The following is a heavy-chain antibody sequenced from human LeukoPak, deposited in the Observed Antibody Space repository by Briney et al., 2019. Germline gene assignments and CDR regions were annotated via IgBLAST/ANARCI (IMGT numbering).Heavy chain of an antibody. D-gene: IGHD2-15*01. V-gene: IGHV1-2*02. Sequence: ASGKVSCKASGYTFTGYYMHWVRQAPGQGLEWMGWINPNSGGTNYAQKFQGRVTMTRDTSISTAYMELSRLRSDDTAVYYCARVGSCSTWAHDAFDIRGQGTMVTVSS. CDR1: GYTFTGYY. CDR3: ARVGSCSTWAHDAFDI. J-gene: IGHJ3*02. CDR2: INPNSGGT.